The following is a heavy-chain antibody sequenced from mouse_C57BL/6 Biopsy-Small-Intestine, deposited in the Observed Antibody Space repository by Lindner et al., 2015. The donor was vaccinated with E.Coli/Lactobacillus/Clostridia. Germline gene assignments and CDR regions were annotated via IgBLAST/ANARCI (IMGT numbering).Heavy chain of an antibody. D-gene: IGHD2-4*01. Sequence: VQLQESGAELARPGASLKLSCKGSGYTFTSYGINWAKQRTGQGLEWIGEIYPRSGNTYSNEKFKGKATLTADKSSSTSFMQLTNLTSEDSAVYFCAGFDYDAGVFDYWGQGTTLTVSS. V-gene: IGHV1-81*01. CDR2: IYPRSGNT. CDR3: AGFDYDAGVFDY. CDR1: GYTFTSYG. J-gene: IGHJ2*01.